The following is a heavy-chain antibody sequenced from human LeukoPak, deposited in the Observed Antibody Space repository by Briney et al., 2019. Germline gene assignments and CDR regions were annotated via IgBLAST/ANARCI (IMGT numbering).Heavy chain of an antibody. CDR1: GVTVSTKY. D-gene: IGHD2-2*01. CDR3: ARVGVVPAAHFDY. J-gene: IGHJ4*02. Sequence: GGSLRLSCAASGVTVSTKYMSWVRQAPGKGLEWVSLIYSSGTTYYADSVKGRFTNSRDNSKNSLYLQMNSLRAEDTAVYYCARVGVVPAAHFDYWGQGTLVTVSS. CDR2: IYSSGTT. V-gene: IGHV3-53*01.